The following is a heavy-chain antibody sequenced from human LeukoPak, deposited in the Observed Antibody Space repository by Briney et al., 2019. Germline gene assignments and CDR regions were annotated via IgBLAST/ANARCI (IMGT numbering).Heavy chain of an antibody. CDR1: GFTFSDYY. J-gene: IGHJ4*02. CDR2: IYSGGST. D-gene: IGHD6-13*01. CDR3: ARAGGYCDY. Sequence: PGGSLRLSCAGSGFTFSDYYLTWIRQAPGKGLEWVSLIYSGGSTYYADSVKGRFTISRDNAKNSLYLQMNSLRAEDTAVYYCARAGGYCDYWGQGTLVTVSS. V-gene: IGHV3-66*01.